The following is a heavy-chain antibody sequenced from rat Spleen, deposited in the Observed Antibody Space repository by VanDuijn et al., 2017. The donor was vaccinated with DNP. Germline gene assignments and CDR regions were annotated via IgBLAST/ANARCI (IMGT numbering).Heavy chain of an antibody. J-gene: IGHJ2*01. CDR2: ISYDGSTT. V-gene: IGHV5-7*01. D-gene: IGHD1-9*01. Sequence: EVQLVESGGGVVQPGRSLKLSCVASRFTFNSYWMAWVRQAPEKGLEWVATISYDGSTTFYRDSVKGRFTISRDNAKSTLYLQMDSLRSEDTATYYCATRTTGIFDYWGQGVMVTVSS. CDR1: RFTFNSYW. CDR3: ATRTTGIFDY.